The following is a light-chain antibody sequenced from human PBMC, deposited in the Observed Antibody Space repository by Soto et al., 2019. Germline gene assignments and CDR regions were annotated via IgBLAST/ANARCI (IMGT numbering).Light chain of an antibody. V-gene: IGLV2-14*01. CDR3: SSYTGSSTYV. CDR2: DVS. J-gene: IGLJ1*01. CDR1: SGDVGGYNY. Sequence: QSVLTQPASVSGSPGQSITISCTGTSGDVGGYNYVSWYQQHPGKAPKLMIYDVSNRPSGISNRFSGSKSGNTASLTISGLQAEDEADYYCSSYTGSSTYVFGTGTKVTVL.